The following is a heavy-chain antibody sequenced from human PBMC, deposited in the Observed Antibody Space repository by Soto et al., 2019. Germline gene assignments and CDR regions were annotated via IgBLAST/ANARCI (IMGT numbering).Heavy chain of an antibody. CDR3: ARLYCISTSCYLGMDV. Sequence: ASVKVSCKASGYSLISYHMHWVRQAPGQGLEYMGMISSRGDNTNYAQKLQGRVTMTTDTSTSTAYMELRSLRSDDTAVYYCARLYCISTSCYLGMDVWGQ. J-gene: IGHJ6*02. D-gene: IGHD2-2*01. CDR2: ISSRGDNT. CDR1: GYSLISYH. V-gene: IGHV1-46*01.